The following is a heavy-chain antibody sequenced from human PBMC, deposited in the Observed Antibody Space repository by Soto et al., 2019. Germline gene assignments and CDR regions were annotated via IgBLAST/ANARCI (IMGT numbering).Heavy chain of an antibody. CDR2: IYHSGSP. V-gene: IGHV4-59*01. D-gene: IGHD2-2*01. Sequence: QVLLQESGPGLVKPSETLSLTCSVSGASITSYYWSWIRQPPGKGLEWIGYIYHSGSPSYNPSLKSRVTISVDTSKNQLSLRLVSVTAADTALYFCAREDFGSCSSTTCLNWFDLWGQGTLVTVSS. J-gene: IGHJ5*02. CDR1: GASITSYY. CDR3: AREDFGSCSSTTCLNWFDL.